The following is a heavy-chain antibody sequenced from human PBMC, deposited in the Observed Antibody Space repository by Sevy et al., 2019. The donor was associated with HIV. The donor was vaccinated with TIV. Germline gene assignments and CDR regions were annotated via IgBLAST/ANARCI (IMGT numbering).Heavy chain of an antibody. V-gene: IGHV3-15*07. CDR1: GFTLDTYV. CDR2: IKSITDCGAA. J-gene: IGHJ4*02. CDR3: STDDLISY. Sequence: GGSLRLSCEVSGFTLDTYVMHWVRQAPGKGLEWVGHIKSITDCGAADYAAPVKGRFTISRHDSKNTLYLHMNSLKAEDTAVYYCSTDDLISYWGRGTLVTVSS.